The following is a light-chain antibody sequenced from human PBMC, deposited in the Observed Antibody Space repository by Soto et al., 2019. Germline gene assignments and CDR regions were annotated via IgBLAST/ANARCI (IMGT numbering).Light chain of an antibody. V-gene: IGKV3-11*01. CDR3: QHRSSWPLT. CDR1: QRIANY. J-gene: IGKJ4*01. Sequence: EIVLTQSPDTLSLSPGERATLSCRASQRIANYVAWYQQKPGQAPRLLIYDASNRATGIPARFSGSGSGTDFTLTISSLEPEDFAVYYCQHRSSWPLTFGGGTKVEIK. CDR2: DAS.